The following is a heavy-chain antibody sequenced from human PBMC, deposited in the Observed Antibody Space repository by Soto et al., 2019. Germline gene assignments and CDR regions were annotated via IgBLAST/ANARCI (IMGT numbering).Heavy chain of an antibody. J-gene: IGHJ6*02. V-gene: IGHV4-30-4*02. D-gene: IGHD3-16*01. Sequence: PSDTLSLTCTVSGGSISSGDYYWSWIRQPPGKGLEWIGYIYYSGSTYYNPSLKSRVTISVDTSKNQFSLKLSSVTAADTAVYYCAREPIRGVGEWADYYYGMDVWGQGTTVTVAS. CDR2: IYYSGST. CDR3: AREPIRGVGEWADYYYGMDV. CDR1: GGSISSGDYY.